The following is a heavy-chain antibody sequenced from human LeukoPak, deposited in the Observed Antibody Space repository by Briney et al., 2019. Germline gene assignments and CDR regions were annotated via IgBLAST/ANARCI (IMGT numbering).Heavy chain of an antibody. Sequence: SETLSLTCTVSGYSISNGYYWSWIRQPPGKGLEWIGDIHYTGTTDYIPSLKSRVTISVDTSKNQFSLKLSSVTAADTAVYYCARGYGWASYNNFNYWGQGILVTVSS. CDR2: IHYTGTT. CDR3: ARGYGWASYNNFNY. D-gene: IGHD3-10*01. J-gene: IGHJ4*02. V-gene: IGHV4-38-2*02. CDR1: GYSISNGYY.